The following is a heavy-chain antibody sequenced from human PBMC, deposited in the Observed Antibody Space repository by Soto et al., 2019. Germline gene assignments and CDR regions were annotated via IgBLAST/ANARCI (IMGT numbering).Heavy chain of an antibody. CDR2: FYSSGSI. J-gene: IGHJ5*02. CDR3: ARMDSSGSGCFHP. V-gene: IGHV4-31*03. Sequence: LQESGPGLVKPSQTLSLTCFVSGYSISAGGYYWSWIRHHPGKGLEWIGSFYSSGSIIYNPSLRSRVSISGDTSSNQFSMSLTSVTAADTARYYFARMDSSGSGCFHPCGQGTLVTVAS. CDR1: GYSISAGGYY. D-gene: IGHD3-22*01.